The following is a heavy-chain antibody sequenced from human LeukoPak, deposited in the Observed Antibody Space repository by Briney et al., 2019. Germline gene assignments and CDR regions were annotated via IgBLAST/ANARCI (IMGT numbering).Heavy chain of an antibody. J-gene: IGHJ3*02. D-gene: IGHD2-15*01. CDR3: ARADYCSGGSCYSARDNAFDI. V-gene: IGHV6-1*01. CDR2: TYYTSKWYN. CDR1: GDSVSSNSAA. Sequence: SQTLSLTCAISGDSVSSNSAAWNWIRQSPSRGLEWLGRTYYTSKWYNDYAVSVKIRIIINPDTSKNQFSLQLNSVPPEDTAVYYCARADYCSGGSCYSARDNAFDIWGQGTLVTVSS.